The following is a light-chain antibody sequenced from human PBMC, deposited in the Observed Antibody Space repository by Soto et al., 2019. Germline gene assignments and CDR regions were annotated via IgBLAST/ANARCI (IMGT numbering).Light chain of an antibody. CDR3: QQSYSAPPLT. V-gene: IGKV1-39*01. Sequence: DVQMTQSPSSLSASVGDRVTIPCRASQDIDIFLNWYHQKPGRAPNLLVYGASTLQEGVPSRFTGSGSGTDFSLTISGLQPEDFGTYYCQQSYSAPPLTFGAGTKVDIK. J-gene: IGKJ4*01. CDR1: QDIDIF. CDR2: GAS.